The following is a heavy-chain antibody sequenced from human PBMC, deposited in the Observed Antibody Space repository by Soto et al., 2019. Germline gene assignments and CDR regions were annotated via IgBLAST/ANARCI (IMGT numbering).Heavy chain of an antibody. CDR2: IYHSGST. CDR3: ARDQNGSGNYYTRYFDY. Sequence: SDTLSLTCAVSGGSINSRYWWSWVRHSPGKGLEWIGEIYHSGSTNYNPSLKSRVTISVDKSKNQFSLNLSSVTAADTAVYYCARDQNGSGNYYTRYFDYWGQGTLVTVSS. V-gene: IGHV4-4*02. J-gene: IGHJ4*02. D-gene: IGHD3-10*01. CDR1: GGSINSRYW.